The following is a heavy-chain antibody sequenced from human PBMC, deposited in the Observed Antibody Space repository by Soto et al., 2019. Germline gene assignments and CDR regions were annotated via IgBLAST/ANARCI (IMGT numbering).Heavy chain of an antibody. CDR1: GFTVSSNY. CDR3: AKGGRQWLVTSDFNY. V-gene: IGHV3-30*18. CDR2: ASHDGRNT. J-gene: IGHJ4*02. Sequence: GGSLRLSCAASGFTVSSNYMSWVRQAPGKGLEWVAVASHDGRNTHYADSVKGRFTISRDSSKNTVSLEMTSLRAEDTAVYYCAKGGRQWLVTSDFNYWGQGALVTVSS. D-gene: IGHD6-19*01.